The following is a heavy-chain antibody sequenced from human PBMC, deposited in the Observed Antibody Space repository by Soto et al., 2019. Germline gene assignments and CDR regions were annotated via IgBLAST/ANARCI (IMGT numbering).Heavy chain of an antibody. V-gene: IGHV3-48*02. Sequence: GGSLRLSCAASGFTFSSYSMNWVRQAPGKGLEWVSYISSSSSTIYYADSVKGRFTISRDNAKNSLYLQMNSLRDEDTAVYYYARGSLLWGPRPDGHYYYGMDVWGQGTTVTVSS. J-gene: IGHJ6*02. CDR1: GFTFSSYS. D-gene: IGHD2-21*01. CDR2: ISSSSSTI. CDR3: ARGSLLWGPRPDGHYYYGMDV.